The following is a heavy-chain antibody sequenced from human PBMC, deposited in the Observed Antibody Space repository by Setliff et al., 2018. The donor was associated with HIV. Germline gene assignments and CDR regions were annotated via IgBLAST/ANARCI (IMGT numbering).Heavy chain of an antibody. Sequence: SETLSLTCAVYGGSVSGNYWSWIRQPPGKGLEWIGEIDHSGRTNYDPSLKSRVTISVDTSKNQSSLKLSSVTAADTAVYYCARDRSNWNYGKNYMDVWGKGTTVTVSS. V-gene: IGHV4-34*01. CDR1: GGSVSGNY. CDR2: IDHSGRT. J-gene: IGHJ6*03. D-gene: IGHD1-7*01. CDR3: ARDRSNWNYGKNYMDV.